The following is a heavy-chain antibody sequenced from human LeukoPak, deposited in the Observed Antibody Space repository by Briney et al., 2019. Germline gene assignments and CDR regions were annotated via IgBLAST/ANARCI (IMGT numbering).Heavy chain of an antibody. CDR3: AGARREGNTGLAFDI. CDR2: IKQDGNEK. D-gene: IGHD5-24*01. Sequence: PGGSLRLSCAGSGFNFGNYWMSWVRQTPGKGLEWVANIKQDGNEKFYVDSVRGRFNIFRENAKNSLYLQMNSLRAEDTAVYYLAGARREGNTGLAFDIGGQGTMSPSLQ. CDR1: GFNFGNYW. J-gene: IGHJ3*02. V-gene: IGHV3-7*01.